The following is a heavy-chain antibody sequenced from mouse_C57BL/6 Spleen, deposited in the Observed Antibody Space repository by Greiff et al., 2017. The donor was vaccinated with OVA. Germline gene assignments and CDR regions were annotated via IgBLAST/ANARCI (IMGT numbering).Heavy chain of an antibody. J-gene: IGHJ4*01. CDR2: IDPSDSET. CDR3: ARWAVDYAMDY. CDR1: GYTFTSYW. V-gene: IGHV1-52*01. D-gene: IGHD1-1*01. Sequence: QVQLQQPGAELVRPGSSVKLSCKASGYTFTSYWMHWVKQRPIQGLEWIGNIDPSDSETHYNQKFKDKATLTVAKSSSTAYMQLSSLTSEDSAVYYCARWAVDYAMDYWGQGTSVTVSS.